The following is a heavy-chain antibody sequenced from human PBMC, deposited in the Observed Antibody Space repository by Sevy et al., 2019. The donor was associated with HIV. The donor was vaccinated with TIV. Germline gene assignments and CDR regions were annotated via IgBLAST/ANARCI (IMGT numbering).Heavy chain of an antibody. Sequence: GSLRLSCAASGFTFSDYYMSWIRQAPGKGLEWVSYISRSGSTINYADSVKGRFTISRDNAKNSLYLQINSLRAEETAVYYCARENTMIEEPGWFDPWGQGTLVTVSS. CDR2: ISRSGSTI. CDR1: GFTFSDYY. CDR3: ARENTMIEEPGWFDP. V-gene: IGHV3-11*01. J-gene: IGHJ5*02. D-gene: IGHD3-22*01.